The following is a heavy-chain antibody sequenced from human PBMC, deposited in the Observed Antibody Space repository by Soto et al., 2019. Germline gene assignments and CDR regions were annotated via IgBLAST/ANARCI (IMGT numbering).Heavy chain of an antibody. CDR2: IWSDGSNE. V-gene: IGHV3-33*06. CDR1: GFIFSSYG. J-gene: IGHJ4*02. D-gene: IGHD2-15*01. Sequence: QVQLVESGGGVVQPGRSLRLSCVASGFIFSSYGMHWVRETPGKGLEWVAVIWSDGSNEHYADSVKGRLTISRDNSNNKLYLHMNSRRPEDTAVYYCVKGPGLYCSVGSCSQIDNWVQGTLVTVSS. CDR3: VKGPGLYCSVGSCSQIDN.